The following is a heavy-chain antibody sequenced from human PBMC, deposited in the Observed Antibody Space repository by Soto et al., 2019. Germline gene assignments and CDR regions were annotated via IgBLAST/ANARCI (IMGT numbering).Heavy chain of an antibody. Sequence: GESLKISCKGSGYSFTSYWIGWVCQMPGKGLEWMGIIYPGDSDTRYSPSFQGQVTISADKSISTAYLQWSSLKASDTAMYYCARPLSRYNWNDVPDAFDIWGQGTMVTVSS. V-gene: IGHV5-51*01. J-gene: IGHJ3*02. CDR3: ARPLSRYNWNDVPDAFDI. CDR1: GYSFTSYW. CDR2: IYPGDSDT. D-gene: IGHD1-20*01.